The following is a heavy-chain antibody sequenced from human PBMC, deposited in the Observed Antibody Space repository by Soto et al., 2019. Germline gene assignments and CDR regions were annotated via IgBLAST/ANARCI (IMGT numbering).Heavy chain of an antibody. Sequence: SETLSLTCTVSDGSISNFYWSWIRQPPGKGLEWIGYISSSGNTNYNPSLKSRVSISVDTSKNQFSLNMTSVTAADTAVYYCARAPMVLTRSYFDSWGQGTPVTVSS. CDR3: ARAPMVLTRSYFDS. V-gene: IGHV4-59*01. CDR1: DGSISNFY. D-gene: IGHD3-22*01. J-gene: IGHJ4*02. CDR2: ISSSGNT.